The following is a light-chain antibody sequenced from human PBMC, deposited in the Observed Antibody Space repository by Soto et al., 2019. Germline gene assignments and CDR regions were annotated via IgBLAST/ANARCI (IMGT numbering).Light chain of an antibody. CDR2: KVS. V-gene: IGKV2-30*02. CDR3: MQSTYWLPGT. CDR1: QGLVHSTGDTY. Sequence: DVVMTQSPQSLPVTLGQTASISCRSSQGLVHSTGDTYLSWFLQSPGQAPRRLIYKVSYRDSGVLDRFSGSGSGTDYTLKISRVEAEDVGVYFCMQSTYWLPGTFGQGTKLEIK. J-gene: IGKJ2*01.